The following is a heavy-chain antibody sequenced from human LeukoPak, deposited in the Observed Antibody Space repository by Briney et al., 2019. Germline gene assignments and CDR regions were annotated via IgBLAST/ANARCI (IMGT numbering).Heavy chain of an antibody. Sequence: GGSLRLSRAASGFTFNSYIMNWVRQAPGKGLEWVSSINSGSSYVYYADSVKGRFTISRDNAKELLFLELNTLRVEDTAVYFCATGRGGWFDPWGQGTLVTVSS. CDR3: ATGRGGWFDP. CDR2: INSGSSYV. CDR1: GFTFNSYI. J-gene: IGHJ5*02. V-gene: IGHV3-21*01. D-gene: IGHD3-10*01.